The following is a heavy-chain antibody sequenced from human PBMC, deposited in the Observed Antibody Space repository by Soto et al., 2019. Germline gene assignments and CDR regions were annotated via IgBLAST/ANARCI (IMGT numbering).Heavy chain of an antibody. V-gene: IGHV3-30*03. CDR1: GFTFSSYG. J-gene: IGHJ4*02. Sequence: QVQLVESGGGVVQPGRSLRLSCAASGFTFSSYGMHWVRQAPGKGLEWVAVISYDGSNKYYADSVKGRFTISRDNSKNTLYLQMNSLRAEDTAVYYCAPKTIAVAGTFDYWGQGTLVTVSS. CDR3: APKTIAVAGTFDY. D-gene: IGHD6-19*01. CDR2: ISYDGSNK.